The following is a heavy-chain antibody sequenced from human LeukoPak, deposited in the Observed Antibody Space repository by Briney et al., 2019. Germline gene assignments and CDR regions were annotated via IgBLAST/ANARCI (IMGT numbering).Heavy chain of an antibody. V-gene: IGHV1-69*13. D-gene: IGHD3-22*01. CDR3: ARDRDPFHDSSGYLCDY. CDR2: IIPIFGTA. J-gene: IGHJ4*02. CDR1: GRTFSSYA. Sequence: SSAKVSCKASGRTFSSYAISWVRQAPGQGLEWMGGIIPIFGTANYAQKFQGRVTITADESTSTAYMELSSLRCEDTAVYYCARDRDPFHDSSGYLCDYCGQGTLVTVSS.